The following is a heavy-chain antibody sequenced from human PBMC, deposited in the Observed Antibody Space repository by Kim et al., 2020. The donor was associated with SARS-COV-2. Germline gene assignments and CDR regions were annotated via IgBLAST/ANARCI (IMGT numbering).Heavy chain of an antibody. V-gene: IGHV1-3*01. D-gene: IGHD3-9*01. J-gene: IGHJ6*02. CDR3: ARSLDILSLGGDFYYYYAMDV. CDR2: INGGNGNT. CDR1: GYTFTSYA. Sequence: ASVKVSCKASGYTFTSYAMHWVRQAPGQRLEWMGWINGGNGNTKYSQKFQGRVTIMRDTSASTAYMDLSSLSSEDTAVYYCARSLDILSLGGDFYYYYAMDVWGQGTTVTVSS.